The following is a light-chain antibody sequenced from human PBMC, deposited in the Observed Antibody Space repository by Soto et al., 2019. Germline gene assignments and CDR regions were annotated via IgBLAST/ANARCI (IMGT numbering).Light chain of an antibody. CDR2: ANS. CDR3: QSYDSSLTTYV. CDR1: SSNIGANYD. Sequence: QSVLTQPPSVSGAPGQRVTISCTGSSSNIGANYDVHWYQQVPGTAPKLLIYANSFRPSGVPDRFSGSKSGTSASLAITGLQAEDEADYYCQSYDSSLTTYVFGTGTKVTVL. J-gene: IGLJ1*01. V-gene: IGLV1-40*01.